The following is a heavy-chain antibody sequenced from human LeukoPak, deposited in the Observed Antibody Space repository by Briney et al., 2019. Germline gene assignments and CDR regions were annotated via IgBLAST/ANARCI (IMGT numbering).Heavy chain of an antibody. V-gene: IGHV3-20*01. J-gene: IGHJ6*03. D-gene: IGHD1-14*01. CDR1: GFTFDDYG. CDR2: INWNGGST. CDR3: PRGDGYNRNFATYYSTDV. Sequence: PGGSLRLSCAASGFTFDDYGMSWVRQAPGKGLEWVSGINWNGGSTGYADSVKGGFTICRDNAKNSLYLQVKSLRAAGTALYDLPRGDGYNRNFATYYSTDVWGKGTTVTVSS.